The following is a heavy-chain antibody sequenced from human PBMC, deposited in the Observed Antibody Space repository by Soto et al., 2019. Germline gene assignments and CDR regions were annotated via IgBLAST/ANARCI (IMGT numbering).Heavy chain of an antibody. Sequence: PGGSLRLSCAASGFTFSNAWMSWVRQAPGKGLEWVGRIKSKTDGGTTDYAAPVEGRFTISRDDSKNTLYLQMKSLRAEDTAVYYCARDPPATRHGMDVWGQGTTVTVSS. J-gene: IGHJ6*02. V-gene: IGHV3-15*01. CDR3: ARDPPATRHGMDV. CDR2: IKSKTDGGTT. CDR1: GFTFSNAW.